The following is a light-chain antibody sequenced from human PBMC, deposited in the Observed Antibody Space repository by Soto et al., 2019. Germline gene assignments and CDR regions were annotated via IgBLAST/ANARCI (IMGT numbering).Light chain of an antibody. V-gene: IGKV3-20*01. CDR2: GAS. Sequence: EIVMTQSPATLSVSPGERATLSCRASQSVSSNLAWYQHKPGQAPRLLIYGASSTASGIPGRFSGSGSGTDFTLTISTLEPDDFAVYYFQLNGNSPRPFGGGTKMDIK. CDR3: QLNGNSPRP. CDR1: QSVSSN. J-gene: IGKJ4*01.